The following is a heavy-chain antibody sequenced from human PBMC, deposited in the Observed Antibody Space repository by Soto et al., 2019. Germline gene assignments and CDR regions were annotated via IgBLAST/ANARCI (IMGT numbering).Heavy chain of an antibody. J-gene: IGHJ4*02. CDR3: ARGGGPFINSVTNPFDY. D-gene: IGHD4-17*01. V-gene: IGHV3-53*04. CDR1: GFSVSNNY. Sequence: EVPLVESGGGLVQPGGSLRLSCVVSGFSVSNNYMSCVRQAPGMRLDWVSGIYADGTTYYVDSVKGRFTISRHNSRNTLYLQMDSLRTEDTAVCYCARGGGPFINSVTNPFDYWGQGTLVTVSS. CDR2: IYADGTT.